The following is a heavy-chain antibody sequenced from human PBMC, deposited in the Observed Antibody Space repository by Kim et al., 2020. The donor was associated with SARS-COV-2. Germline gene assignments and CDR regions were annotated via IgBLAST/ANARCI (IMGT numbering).Heavy chain of an antibody. CDR1: GGTFSSYA. Sequence: SVKVSCKASGGTFSSYAISWVRQAPGQGLEWMGGIIPIFGTANYAQKFQGRVTITADESTSTAYMELSSLRSEDTAVYYCARAAIGGYSYGYHYYYIDVGGKGTTVTVSS. J-gene: IGHJ6*03. CDR3: ARAAIGGYSYGYHYYYIDV. D-gene: IGHD5-18*01. V-gene: IGHV1-69*13. CDR2: IIPIFGTA.